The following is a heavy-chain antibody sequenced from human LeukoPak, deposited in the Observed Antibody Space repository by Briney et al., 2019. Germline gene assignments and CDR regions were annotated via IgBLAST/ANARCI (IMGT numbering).Heavy chain of an antibody. CDR1: GGSISSSSYY. CDR2: IYYSGST. Sequence: PSETLSLTCTVSGGSISSSSYYWGWIRQPPGKGLEWIGSIYYSGSTYYNPSLKSRVTISVDTSKNQFSLKLSSVTAADTAVYYCARDLLGYCTNGVCYPQYYFDYWGQGTLVTVSS. CDR3: ARDLLGYCTNGVCYPQYYFDY. J-gene: IGHJ4*02. V-gene: IGHV4-39*07. D-gene: IGHD2-8*01.